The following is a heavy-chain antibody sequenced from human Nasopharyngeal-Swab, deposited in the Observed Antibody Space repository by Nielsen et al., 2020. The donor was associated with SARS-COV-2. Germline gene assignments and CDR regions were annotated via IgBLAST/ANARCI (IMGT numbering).Heavy chain of an antibody. V-gene: IGHV3-33*01. Sequence: GGSLRLSCAASGFTFSSYGMHWVRQAPGKGLEWVAVIWYDGSNKYYADSVKGRFTISRDNSKNTLYLQMNSLRAEDTAVYYCARGSKFYYAMDFWGQGTTVTVSS. CDR3: ARGSKFYYAMDF. D-gene: IGHD3-10*01. J-gene: IGHJ6*02. CDR1: GFTFSSYG. CDR2: IWYDGSNK.